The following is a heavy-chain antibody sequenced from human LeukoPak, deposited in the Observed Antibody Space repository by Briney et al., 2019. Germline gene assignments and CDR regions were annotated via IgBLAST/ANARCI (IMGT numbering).Heavy chain of an antibody. CDR1: GYTFNTYA. V-gene: IGHV1-3*04. Sequence: GASVKVSCRASGYTFNTYAIQWVRQAPGQGLEWMGWINTANGDTRYSQKFQGRVTITRDTSASTAYMDLSSLRSEDTAVFYCVRGTNYGDYSVGDAFDAWGQGTMVTVSS. CDR2: INTANGDT. D-gene: IGHD4-17*01. J-gene: IGHJ3*01. CDR3: VRGTNYGDYSVGDAFDA.